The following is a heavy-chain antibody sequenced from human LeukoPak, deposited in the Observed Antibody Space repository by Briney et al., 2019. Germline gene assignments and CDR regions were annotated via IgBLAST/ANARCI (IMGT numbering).Heavy chain of an antibody. D-gene: IGHD6-13*01. Sequence: SETLSLTCTVSGGSISSSSYYWGWIRQPPGKGLEWIGSIYYSGSTYYNPSLKSRVTISVDTSKNQFSLKLSSVTAADTAVYYCARLPIAAAGRPLYYYYYGMDVWGQGTTVTVSS. J-gene: IGHJ6*02. CDR3: ARLPIAAAGRPLYYYYYGMDV. CDR1: GGSISSSSYY. V-gene: IGHV4-39*01. CDR2: IYYSGST.